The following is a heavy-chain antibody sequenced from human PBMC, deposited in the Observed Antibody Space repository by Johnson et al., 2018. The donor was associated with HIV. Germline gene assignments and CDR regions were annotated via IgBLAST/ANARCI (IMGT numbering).Heavy chain of an antibody. V-gene: IGHV3-30*02. Sequence: QVQLVESGGGVVQPGGSLRLSCAASGFSFSSYGMHWVRQAPGKGLEWVAFIRNDGSNTYYVDSVKGRFTIYRDNSKNTLYVQMNSLRAEDTGVYYCARYTSGWYIGADAFDIWGRGTMVTVSS. J-gene: IGHJ3*02. D-gene: IGHD6-19*01. CDR1: GFSFSSYG. CDR3: ARYTSGWYIGADAFDI. CDR2: IRNDGSNT.